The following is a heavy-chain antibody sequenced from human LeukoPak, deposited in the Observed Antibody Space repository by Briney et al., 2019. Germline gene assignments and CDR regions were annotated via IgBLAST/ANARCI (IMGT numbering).Heavy chain of an antibody. CDR3: ARSHGGIQLHDY. Sequence: GESLKISCKGSGYSFTSYWISWVRQMPGKGLEWMGRIDPSDSYTKYSPSFQGHVTISADKSISTAYLQWSSLKASDTAMYYCARSHGGIQLHDYWGQGTLVTVSS. J-gene: IGHJ4*02. CDR2: IDPSDSYT. V-gene: IGHV5-10-1*01. CDR1: GYSFTSYW. D-gene: IGHD5-18*01.